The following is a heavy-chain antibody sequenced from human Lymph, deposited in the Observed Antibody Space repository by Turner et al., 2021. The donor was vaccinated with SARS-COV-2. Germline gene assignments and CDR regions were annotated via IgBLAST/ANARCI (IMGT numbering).Heavy chain of an antibody. Sequence: QVQLQESGPGLVKPSQTLSLTCTVSGGSISSGGYYWSWIRQHPGKGLEWIGYIYYSGSPYYNPSLKIRVTISVDTSKNQFSLNLSSVTAADTAVYYCARFPVWGAFDIWGQGTMVTVSS. J-gene: IGHJ3*02. D-gene: IGHD3-16*01. CDR2: IYYSGSP. CDR1: GGSISSGGYY. CDR3: ARFPVWGAFDI. V-gene: IGHV4-31*03.